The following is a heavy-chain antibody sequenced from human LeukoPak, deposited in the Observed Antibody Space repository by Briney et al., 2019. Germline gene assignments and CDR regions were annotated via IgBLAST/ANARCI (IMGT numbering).Heavy chain of an antibody. CDR3: TRYLNSGPEDF. J-gene: IGHJ4*02. Sequence: GGSLRLSCAATGFTFSNYWMSWFRQAPGKGLEWVANIRYDGREKQYVDSVKGRFTISRDNAKNSLFLQMNSLRAEDTAVYYCTRYLNSGPEDFWGQRTLVTVSS. V-gene: IGHV3-7*01. CDR1: GFTFSNYW. D-gene: IGHD1-26*01. CDR2: IRYDGREK.